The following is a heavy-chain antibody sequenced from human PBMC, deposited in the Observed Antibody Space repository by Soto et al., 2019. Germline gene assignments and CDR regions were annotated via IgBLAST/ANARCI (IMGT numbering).Heavy chain of an antibody. Sequence: QVQLQESGPGLVKPSQTLSLTCTVSGGSISTGGYYWTWIRQHPGKGLEWIGYIYYSGSTYYNPSLKSRVTISVYTSKNQFSLKLSSVTAADTAVYYCARGLSLTLFDNWGQGTLVTVSS. J-gene: IGHJ4*02. D-gene: IGHD3-16*02. CDR2: IYYSGST. CDR1: GGSISTGGYY. V-gene: IGHV4-31*03. CDR3: ARGLSLTLFDN.